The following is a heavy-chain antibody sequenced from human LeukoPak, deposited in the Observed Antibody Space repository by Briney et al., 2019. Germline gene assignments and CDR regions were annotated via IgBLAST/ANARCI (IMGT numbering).Heavy chain of an antibody. Sequence: PGGSLRLSCAASGFTFNTYNMNWFRQAPGKGLEWVSSISASSSYIYYADSVKGRFSISRDDAKNSLYLQMNSLRAEDTAVYYCARGISANWFDPWGQGTLVTVSS. J-gene: IGHJ5*02. CDR3: ARGISANWFDP. CDR1: GFTFNTYN. CDR2: ISASSSYI. V-gene: IGHV3-21*01.